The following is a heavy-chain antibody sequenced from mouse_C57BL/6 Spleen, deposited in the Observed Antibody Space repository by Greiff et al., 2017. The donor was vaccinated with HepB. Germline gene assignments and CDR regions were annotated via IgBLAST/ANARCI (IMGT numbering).Heavy chain of an antibody. CDR2: IDPSDSYT. V-gene: IGHV1-50*01. CDR3: ARWGLDYYGSSYLAY. J-gene: IGHJ3*01. D-gene: IGHD1-1*01. CDR1: GYTFTSYW. Sequence: QVQLKQPGAELVKPGASVKLSCKASGYTFTSYWMQWVKQRPGQGLEWIGEIDPSDSYTNYNQKFKGKATLTVDTSSSTAYMQLSSLTSEDSAVYYCARWGLDYYGSSYLAYWGQGTLVTVSA.